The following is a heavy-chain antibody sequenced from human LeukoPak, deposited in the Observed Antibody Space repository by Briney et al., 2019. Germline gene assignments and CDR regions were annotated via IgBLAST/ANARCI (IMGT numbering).Heavy chain of an antibody. D-gene: IGHD1-26*01. Sequence: PGGSLRLSCAASGFTFSSYSMNWVRQAPGKGLEWVAFIRYDGSNKYYADSVKGRFTISRDNSKNTLYLQMNSLRAEDTAVYYCAKDRSYSSFFDYWGQGTLVTVSS. V-gene: IGHV3-30*02. J-gene: IGHJ4*02. CDR2: IRYDGSNK. CDR1: GFTFSSYS. CDR3: AKDRSYSSFFDY.